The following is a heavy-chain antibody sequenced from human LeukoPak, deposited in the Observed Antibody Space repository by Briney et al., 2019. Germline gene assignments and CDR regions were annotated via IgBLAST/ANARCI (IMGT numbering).Heavy chain of an antibody. CDR3: GRGAYSGYEFDC. V-gene: IGHV5-51*01. CDR1: GYSFSTPW. J-gene: IGHJ4*02. D-gene: IGHD5-12*01. CDR2: IYPGDSDT. Sequence: GESLKISCRASGYSFSTPWIGWVRQMPGKGLEWMGVIYPGDSDTRYSPSFQGQVTFSADKSISTAYLQWSSLEASDTAMYFCGRGAYSGYEFDCWGQGTLVTVSS.